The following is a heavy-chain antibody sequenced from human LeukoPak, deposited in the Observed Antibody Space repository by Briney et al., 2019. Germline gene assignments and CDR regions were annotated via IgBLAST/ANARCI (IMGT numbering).Heavy chain of an antibody. Sequence: ASVKVSCKVSGYTLTELSMHWVRQAPGKGLEWMGGFDPEDGETIYAQKFQGRVTMTEDTSTDTAYMELSSLRSEDTAVYYCARGYCSGGSCYSLGSWFDPWGQGTLVTVSS. V-gene: IGHV1-24*01. D-gene: IGHD2-15*01. J-gene: IGHJ5*02. CDR1: GYTLTELS. CDR2: FDPEDGET. CDR3: ARGYCSGGSCYSLGSWFDP.